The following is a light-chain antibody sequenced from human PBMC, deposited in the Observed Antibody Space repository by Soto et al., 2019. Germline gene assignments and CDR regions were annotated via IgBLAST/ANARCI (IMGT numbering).Light chain of an antibody. CDR1: SSNIGAGYD. J-gene: IGLJ1*01. CDR3: QSYDSSLSAYV. CDR2: GTS. Sequence: QSALAQPPSVSGPAGQKVTISCTGSSSNIGAGYDLHWYQQLPGTAPKLLLYGTSNRPSGVPDRFSGSKSGTSASLAITGLQAEDEADYYCQSYDSSLSAYVFGTGTKVTVL. V-gene: IGLV1-40*01.